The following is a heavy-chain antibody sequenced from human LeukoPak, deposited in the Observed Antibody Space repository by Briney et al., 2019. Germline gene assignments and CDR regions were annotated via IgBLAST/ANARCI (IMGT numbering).Heavy chain of an antibody. J-gene: IGHJ4*02. D-gene: IGHD6-19*01. V-gene: IGHV5-51*01. CDR3: ARHLSALAATYHFDY. CDR2: IHPSDSDT. Sequence: GEPLQISSQAPGSLFTSDWIGGARPVPAKGLAWMGFIHPSDSDTRYSPSFQGHVSFSADTSLRTASFQWSRLKASDTAIYYCARHLSALAATYHFDYWGQGTLVTVSS. CDR1: GSLFTSDW.